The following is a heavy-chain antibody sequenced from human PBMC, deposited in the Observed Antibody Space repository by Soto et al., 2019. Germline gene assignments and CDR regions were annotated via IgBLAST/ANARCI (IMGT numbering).Heavy chain of an antibody. J-gene: IGHJ3*02. CDR3: ARDPGPRGTNERDAFDI. D-gene: IGHD1-26*01. CDR1: GYTFTGYY. CDR2: INPNSGGT. Sequence: QVQLVQSGAEVKKPGASVKVSCKASGYTFTGYYMHWVRQAPGQGLEWMGWINPNSGGTNYAQKFQGWVTMTGDTSISTAYMELSRLRSDDTAVYYCARDPGPRGTNERDAFDIWGQGTMVTVSS. V-gene: IGHV1-2*04.